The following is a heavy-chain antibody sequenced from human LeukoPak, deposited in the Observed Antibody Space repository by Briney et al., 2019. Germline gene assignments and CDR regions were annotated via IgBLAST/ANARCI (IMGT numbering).Heavy chain of an antibody. CDR3: ARDIDSTVNYYYYGMDV. D-gene: IGHD5/OR15-5a*01. J-gene: IGHJ6*02. Sequence: SQTLSLTCSVSGGSISSGGYYWIWIRQHPGKGLEWIGYIYYSGSTYYNPSLKSRVTISVDTSKNQFSLKLSSVTAADTAVYYCARDIDSTVNYYYYGMDVWGQGTTVTVSS. CDR1: GGSISSGGYY. CDR2: IYYSGST. V-gene: IGHV4-31*03.